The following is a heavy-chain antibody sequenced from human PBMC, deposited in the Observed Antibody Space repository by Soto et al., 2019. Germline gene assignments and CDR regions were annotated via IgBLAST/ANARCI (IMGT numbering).Heavy chain of an antibody. CDR1: GYTFTNYD. CDR3: ARAVRIRPEDGPYSYHYRAV. Sequence: ASVKVSCKASGYTFTNYDINWVRQATGQGLEWMGWMNPNSGNTGYAQKFQGRVTMTRNTSISTAYLELSSLRSEDTAEYYCARAVRIRPEDGPYSYHYRAVGGKGTTVT. V-gene: IGHV1-8*01. D-gene: IGHD5-18*01. J-gene: IGHJ6*03. CDR2: MNPNSGNT.